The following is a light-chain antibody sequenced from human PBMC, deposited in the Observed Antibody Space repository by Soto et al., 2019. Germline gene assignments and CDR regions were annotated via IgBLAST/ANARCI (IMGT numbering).Light chain of an antibody. Sequence: EIMMTQSPATLSVSPGERETFSCRASQSVSSNLAWYQQKLGQAPRLLIEGASTRATGIPVRLRGSGSGTEFTLISSRLQSEDFSVYYCQQYNNWPLTFGGGTKVEIK. CDR1: QSVSSN. J-gene: IGKJ4*01. V-gene: IGKV3-15*01. CDR3: QQYNNWPLT. CDR2: GAS.